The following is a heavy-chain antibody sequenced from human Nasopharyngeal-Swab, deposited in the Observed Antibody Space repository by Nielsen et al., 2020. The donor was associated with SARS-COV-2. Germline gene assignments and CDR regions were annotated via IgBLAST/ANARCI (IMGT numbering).Heavy chain of an antibody. CDR2: INHSGST. Sequence: SQTLSLTCAVFGGSFSGSYWSWIRQPPGRGLEWIGEINHSGSTMYHPSLKSRVTISVDTSKNQFSLNLTSVPAADTAMYYCARGPALVIRKTLSSGFDIWGQGTMVTVSS. CDR1: GGSFSGSY. J-gene: IGHJ3*02. V-gene: IGHV4-34*01. D-gene: IGHD3-10*01. CDR3: ARGPALVIRKTLSSGFDI.